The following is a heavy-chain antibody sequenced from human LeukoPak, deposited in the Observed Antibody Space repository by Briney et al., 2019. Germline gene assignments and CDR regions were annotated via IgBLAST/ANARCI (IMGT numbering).Heavy chain of an antibody. J-gene: IGHJ4*02. D-gene: IGHD6-19*01. CDR3: ARGPRYSSGWTPFGY. CDR2: IIPIFGTA. V-gene: IGHV1-69*13. Sequence: SVTVSCKASRGTFSSYAISWVRQAPGQGLEWMGGIIPIFGTANYAQKFQGRVTITADESTSTAYMELSSLRSEDTAVYYCARGPRYSSGWTPFGYWGQGTLVTVSS. CDR1: RGTFSSYA.